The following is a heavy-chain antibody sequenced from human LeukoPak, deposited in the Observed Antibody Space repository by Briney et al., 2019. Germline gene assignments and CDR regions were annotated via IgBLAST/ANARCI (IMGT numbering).Heavy chain of an antibody. J-gene: IGHJ6*02. CDR3: TSLRVSTSSGMDV. V-gene: IGHV3-73*01. CDR2: IRSKANSYAT. D-gene: IGHD2-2*01. Sequence: GGSLRLSCAASGFTFSGSAMHWVRQASGKGLEWVGRIRSKANSYATAYAASVKGRFTISRDDSKNTAHLQMNSLKTEDTAVYYCTSLRVSTSSGMDVWGQGTTVTVSS. CDR1: GFTFSGSA.